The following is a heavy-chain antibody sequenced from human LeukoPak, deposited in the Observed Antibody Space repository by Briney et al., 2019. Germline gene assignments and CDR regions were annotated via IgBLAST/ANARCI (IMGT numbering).Heavy chain of an antibody. D-gene: IGHD4-17*01. J-gene: IGHJ4*02. CDR2: ISAYNGNT. CDR3: ARDDYGDCDY. V-gene: IGHV1-18*04. Sequence: ASVKVSFKPSGYTFTGYYMHWVRQAPGQGLEWMGWISAYNGNTNYAQKFQGRVTMTTDTSTSTAYMELRSLRSDDTAVYYCARDDYGDCDYWGQGTLVTVSS. CDR1: GYTFTGYY.